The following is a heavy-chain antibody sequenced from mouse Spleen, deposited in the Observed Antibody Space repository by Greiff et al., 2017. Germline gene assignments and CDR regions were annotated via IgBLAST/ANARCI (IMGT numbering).Heavy chain of an antibody. CDR2: IDPSASST. D-gene: IGHD1-2*01. CDR3: APITTAHWYFDV. Sequence: QVQLQQPGAELVMPGASVKLSCKASGYTFTSYWMHWVKQRPGQGLEWIGEIDPSASSTNSNQQFKGKATLTVDKSSSTAYMQLSSLTSEDSAVYYCAPITTAHWYFDVWGAGTPFTVSS. J-gene: IGHJ1*01. V-gene: IGHV1-69*01. CDR1: GYTFTSYW.